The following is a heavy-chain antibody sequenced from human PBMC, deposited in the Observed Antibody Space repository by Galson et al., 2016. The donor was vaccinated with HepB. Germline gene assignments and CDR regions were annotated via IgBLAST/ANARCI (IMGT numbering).Heavy chain of an antibody. CDR2: ITSRSTAI. CDR1: GFTLSSYS. CDR3: AREGTGSSSFIYYYYGMDV. V-gene: IGHV3-48*04. D-gene: IGHD6-13*01. Sequence: SLRLSCAASGFTLSSYSMNWVRQTPGKGLEWVSYITSRSTAIYYADSVKGRFTISRDNARNSLYLQMNSLGAEDTAVYYCAREGTGSSSFIYYYYGMDVWGQGTTVTVSS. J-gene: IGHJ6*02.